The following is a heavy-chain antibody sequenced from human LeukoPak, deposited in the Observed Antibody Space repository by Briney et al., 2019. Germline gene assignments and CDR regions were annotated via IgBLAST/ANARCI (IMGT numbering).Heavy chain of an antibody. CDR2: INPKSGGT. J-gene: IGHJ4*02. Sequence: ASVKVSCKASGYTFVGHYMHWVRQAPGQGLEWMGWINPKSGGTNYAPKFQGRVTMTRDTSISTAYMELSRLRSDDTAVYYCARIYCSSTSCYLLAFDYWGQGTLVTVSS. CDR3: ARIYCSSTSCYLLAFDY. CDR1: GYTFVGHY. D-gene: IGHD2-2*01. V-gene: IGHV1-2*02.